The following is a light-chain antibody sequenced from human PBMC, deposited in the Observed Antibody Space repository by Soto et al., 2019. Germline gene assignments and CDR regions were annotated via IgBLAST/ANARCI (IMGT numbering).Light chain of an antibody. CDR3: QQSYSTAWT. J-gene: IGKJ1*01. V-gene: IGKV1-39*01. CDR1: QSISNY. Sequence: DIQMTQSPSSLSASVGDRVTIICRASQSISNYLNWYQQKPGKAPKLLIYAASSLQSGVPSRFSGSGSGTDFNLTISSLQLEDFATYYCQQSYSTAWTFGQGTKV. CDR2: AAS.